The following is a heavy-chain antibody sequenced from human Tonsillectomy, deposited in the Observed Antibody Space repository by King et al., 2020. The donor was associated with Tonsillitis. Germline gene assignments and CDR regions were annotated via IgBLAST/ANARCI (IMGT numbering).Heavy chain of an antibody. J-gene: IGHJ4*02. D-gene: IGHD4-17*01. CDR2: TDPSDSST. CDR1: GHSFTNYW. CDR3: ARHSYGDPLFDY. V-gene: IGHV5-10-1*03. Sequence: EVQLVESGAEVKKPGESLRISCQGSGHSFTNYWINWVRQVPGKGLKWLGRTDPSDSSTSYSPSFQGHVTISTDRSSTTAYLQWSSLKASDTAMYYCARHSYGDPLFDYWGQGTLVTVSS.